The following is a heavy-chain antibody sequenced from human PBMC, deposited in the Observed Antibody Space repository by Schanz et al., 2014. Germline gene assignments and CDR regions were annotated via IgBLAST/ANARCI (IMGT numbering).Heavy chain of an antibody. CDR1: GFTFTNYA. J-gene: IGHJ2*01. Sequence: DVQLLESGGGLVQPGGSLRLSCAASGFTFTNYAMSWVRQAPGKGLEWVSSISSGGGSTYYADSVKGRFTISRDNSKNTLYLQMKSLRAEDTAVYYCARNRGSGGQNWYFDLWGRGTLVTVSS. D-gene: IGHD1-26*01. CDR3: ARNRGSGGQNWYFDL. V-gene: IGHV3-23*01. CDR2: ISSGGGST.